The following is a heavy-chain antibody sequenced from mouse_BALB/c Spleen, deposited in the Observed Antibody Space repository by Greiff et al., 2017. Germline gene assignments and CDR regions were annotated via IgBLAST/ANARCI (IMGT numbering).Heavy chain of an antibody. CDR2: INPSSGYT. V-gene: IGHV1-4*01. D-gene: IGHD2-1*01. CDR3: ARTEYGNPWFAY. Sequence: VQLQESGAELARPGASVKMSCKASGYTFTSYTMHWVKQRPGQGLEWIGYINPSSGYTNYNQKFKDKATLTADKSSSTAYMQLSSLTSEDSAVYYCARTEYGNPWFAYWGQGTLVTVSA. J-gene: IGHJ3*01. CDR1: GYTFTSYT.